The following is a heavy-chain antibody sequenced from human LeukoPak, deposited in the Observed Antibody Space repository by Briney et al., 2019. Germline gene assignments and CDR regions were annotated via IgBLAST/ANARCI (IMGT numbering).Heavy chain of an antibody. Sequence: KPSETLSLTCTVSGGSIGSYYWSWIRQPPGKGLEWIGYIYYSGSTNYNPSLKSRVTISVDTSKNQFSLKLSSVTAADTAVYYCARAEDTSVRGVPYIFDYWGQGTLVTVSS. D-gene: IGHD3-10*01. CDR2: IYYSGST. CDR3: ARAEDTSVRGVPYIFDY. J-gene: IGHJ4*02. CDR1: GGSIGSYY. V-gene: IGHV4-59*01.